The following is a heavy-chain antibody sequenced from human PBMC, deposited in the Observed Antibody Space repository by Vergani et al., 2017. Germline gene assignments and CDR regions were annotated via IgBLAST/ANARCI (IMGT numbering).Heavy chain of an antibody. Sequence: QLQLQESGPGLVKPSETLSLSCRVSGDSISRSHYYWGWIRQPPGKGLEWIGEINHSGSTNYNPSLKSRVTISVDTSKNQFSLKLSSVTAADTAVYYCAREGMEGYVWGQGTLVTVSS. CDR1: GDSISRSHYY. V-gene: IGHV4-39*07. CDR2: INHSGST. J-gene: IGHJ4*02. D-gene: IGHD3-16*01. CDR3: AREGMEGYV.